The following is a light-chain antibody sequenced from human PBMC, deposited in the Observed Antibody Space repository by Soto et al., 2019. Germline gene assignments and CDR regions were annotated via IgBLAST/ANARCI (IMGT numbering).Light chain of an antibody. CDR1: GSNIGSNY. CDR3: ATWDDSLSGWV. J-gene: IGLJ3*02. Sequence: QSVLTQPPSASGTPGQRVTISCSGSGSNIGSNYVSWYQQLPGTAPKLLIFKNNQRPSGVPDRFSGSKSGTSASLAISGLRSEDEAGCYCATWDDSLSGWVFGGGTKLTVL. CDR2: KNN. V-gene: IGLV1-47*01.